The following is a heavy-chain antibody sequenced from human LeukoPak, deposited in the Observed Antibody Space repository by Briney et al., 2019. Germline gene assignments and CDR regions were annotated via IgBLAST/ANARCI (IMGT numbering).Heavy chain of an antibody. V-gene: IGHV3-66*02. J-gene: IGHJ4*02. CDR2: IYSGGST. Sequence: PGGSLRLSCAASGFTVSSNYMSWVRQAPGKGLEWVSVIYSGGSTYYADSVKGRFTISRDNSKNTLYLQMNSLRAEDTAVYYCARDLKTRAFDYWGQGTLVTVFS. CDR1: GFTVSSNY. CDR3: ARDLKTRAFDY.